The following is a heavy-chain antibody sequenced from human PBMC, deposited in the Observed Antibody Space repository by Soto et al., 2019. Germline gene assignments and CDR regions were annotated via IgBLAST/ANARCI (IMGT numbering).Heavy chain of an antibody. Sequence: SETLSLTCTVSGGSISSSIYYWGWIRQPPGRGLEWIGIIDYSGTTYYNPSLKSRLTMSVDTSKNHFSLNLSPVTAADTAVYYCARRTGSSTYYFDYWGQGALVTVSS. D-gene: IGHD6-6*01. CDR3: ARRTGSSTYYFDY. J-gene: IGHJ4*02. V-gene: IGHV4-39*02. CDR1: GGSISSSIYY. CDR2: IDYSGTT.